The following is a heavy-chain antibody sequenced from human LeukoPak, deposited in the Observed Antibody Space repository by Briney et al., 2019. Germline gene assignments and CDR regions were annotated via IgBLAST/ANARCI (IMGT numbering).Heavy chain of an antibody. J-gene: IGHJ4*02. Sequence: SETLSLTCTVSGYSFSSGFYWGWIRQPPGKGLEWIGSIYHSGSTYYNPSLKSRVTISVDSSKNQFSLKLTSVTAADTAVYYCARGDSGWYLSLGFDYWGQGTLVTVSS. CDR3: ARGDSGWYLSLGFDY. CDR2: IYHSGST. CDR1: GYSFSSGFY. D-gene: IGHD6-19*01. V-gene: IGHV4-38-2*02.